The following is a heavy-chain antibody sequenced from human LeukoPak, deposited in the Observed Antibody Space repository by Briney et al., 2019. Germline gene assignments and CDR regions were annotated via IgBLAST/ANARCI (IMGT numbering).Heavy chain of an antibody. D-gene: IGHD7-27*01. V-gene: IGHV4-61*02. CDR2: ISTSGST. CDR1: GGSISSGGYY. CDR3: ARQPRS. J-gene: IGHJ4*02. Sequence: SETLSLTCAVSGGSISSGGYYWSWIRQPAGKGLEWIGRISTSGSTNYNPSLKSRVTISVDTSKNQFSLKLSSVTAADTAVYYCARQPRSWGQGTLVTVSS.